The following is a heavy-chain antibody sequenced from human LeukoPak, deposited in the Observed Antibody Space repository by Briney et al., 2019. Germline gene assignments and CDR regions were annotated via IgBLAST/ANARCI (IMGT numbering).Heavy chain of an antibody. CDR3: ARGGNYDILTGYIFDC. J-gene: IGHJ4*02. CDR2: IKHDGRDK. Sequence: GGSLSLSCAASGFTFSNYWMRWVRQAPGKGLEWVANIKHDGRDKHYVDSVKGRFTIARYSAKNSLNLQMNSLRAEDTAVYYCARGGNYDILTGYIFDCWGQGTLVTVSS. CDR1: GFTFSNYW. D-gene: IGHD3-9*01. V-gene: IGHV3-7*03.